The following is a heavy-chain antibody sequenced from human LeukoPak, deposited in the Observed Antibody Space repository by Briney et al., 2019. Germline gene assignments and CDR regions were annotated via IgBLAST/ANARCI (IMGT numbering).Heavy chain of an antibody. CDR3: AREYCSGGSCFPSGYGMDV. CDR1: GGTFSSYA. J-gene: IGHJ6*04. V-gene: IGHV1-69*13. D-gene: IGHD2-15*01. Sequence: SVKVSCKASGGTFSSYAISWVRQAPGQGLEWMGGIIPIFGTANYAQKFQGRVTITADESTSTDYMELSSLRSEDTAVYYCAREYCSGGSCFPSGYGMDVWGKGTTVTVSS. CDR2: IIPIFGTA.